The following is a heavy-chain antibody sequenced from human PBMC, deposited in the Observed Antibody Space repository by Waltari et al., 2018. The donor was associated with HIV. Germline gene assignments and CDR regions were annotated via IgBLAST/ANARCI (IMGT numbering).Heavy chain of an antibody. D-gene: IGHD3-9*01. CDR2: ISSSSSYI. J-gene: IGHJ4*02. Sequence: EVQLVESGGGLVKPGGSLRLSCAASGFTFSSYSMNWVRTAQGKGLEWVSSISSSSSYIYYADSVKGRFTISRDNAKNSLYLQMNSLRAEDTAVYYCARGSYLYYDILTGYLDYWGQGTLVTVSS. CDR3: ARGSYLYYDILTGYLDY. V-gene: IGHV3-21*01. CDR1: GFTFSSYS.